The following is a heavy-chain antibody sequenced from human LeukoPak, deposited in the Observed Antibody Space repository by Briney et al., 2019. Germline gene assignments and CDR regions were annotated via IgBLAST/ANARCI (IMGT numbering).Heavy chain of an antibody. V-gene: IGHV4-34*01. J-gene: IGHJ4*02. CDR2: INHSGST. CDR1: GGSFSGYY. Sequence: SETLSLTCAVYGGSFSGYYWSWIRQPPGKGLEWIGEINHSGSTNYNPSLKSRVTISVDTSKNQFSLKLSSVTAADTAVYYCARHYGPWSQGTLVTVSS. CDR3: ARHYGP. D-gene: IGHD3-16*01.